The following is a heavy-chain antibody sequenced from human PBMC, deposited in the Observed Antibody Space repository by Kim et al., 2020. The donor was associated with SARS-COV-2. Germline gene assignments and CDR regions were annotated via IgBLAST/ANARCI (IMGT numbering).Heavy chain of an antibody. V-gene: IGHV4-34*01. CDR2: INDSGGT. CDR3: ARSPRN. CDR1: GGSFSGYY. J-gene: IGHJ4*02. Sequence: SQTLSLTCTVYGGSFSGYYWSWIRQPPGKGLEWVGEINDSGGTGYNTSLKSRVTISIDTSKNQFSLKLNSVTAADTAIYYCARSPRNWGQGTQVIVSS.